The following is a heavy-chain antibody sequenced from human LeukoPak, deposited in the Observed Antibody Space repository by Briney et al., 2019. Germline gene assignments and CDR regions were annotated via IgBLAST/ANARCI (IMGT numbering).Heavy chain of an antibody. Sequence: GGSLRLSCAASGFTFSSYEMNWVRQAPGKGLEWVSYINSSGSTIYYADSVKGRFTISRDNAKNSLYLQMNSLRAEDTAVYYCAELGITMIGGVWGKGTTVTISS. CDR1: GFTFSSYE. V-gene: IGHV3-48*03. D-gene: IGHD3-10*02. CDR3: AELGITMIGGV. CDR2: INSSGSTI. J-gene: IGHJ6*04.